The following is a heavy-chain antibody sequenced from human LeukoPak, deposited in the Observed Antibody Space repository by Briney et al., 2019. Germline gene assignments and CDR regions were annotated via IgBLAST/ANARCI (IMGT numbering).Heavy chain of an antibody. Sequence: ASVKVSCKASGYTFTSYGISWVRQAPGQGLEWMGWISAYNGNTNYAQKIQGRVTMTTDTSTSTAYMELRSLRSDDTAVYYCARGEWNYYDSSGESSSFDYWGQGTLVTVSS. D-gene: IGHD3-22*01. CDR2: ISAYNGNT. CDR1: GYTFTSYG. J-gene: IGHJ4*02. CDR3: ARGEWNYYDSSGESSSFDY. V-gene: IGHV1-18*01.